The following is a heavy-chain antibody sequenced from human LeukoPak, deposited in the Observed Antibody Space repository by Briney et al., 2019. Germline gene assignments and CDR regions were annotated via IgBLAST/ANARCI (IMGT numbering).Heavy chain of an antibody. Sequence: ASVKVSCKAFGYTFTDYYMHWVRQAPGQGLEWMGWINPNSGGTNYAQKFQGRVTMTRDTSISTAYMELSRLSSDDTAVYYCARDGYYDILTGYRNWFDPWGQGTLVTVSS. J-gene: IGHJ5*02. V-gene: IGHV1-2*02. D-gene: IGHD3-9*01. CDR3: ARDGYYDILTGYRNWFDP. CDR1: GYTFTDYY. CDR2: INPNSGGT.